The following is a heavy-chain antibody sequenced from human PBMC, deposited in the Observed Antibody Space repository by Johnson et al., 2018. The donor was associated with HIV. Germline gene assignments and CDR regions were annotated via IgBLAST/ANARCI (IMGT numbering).Heavy chain of an antibody. V-gene: IGHV3-30*04. D-gene: IGHD1-26*01. Sequence: VQLVESGGGVVQPGRSLRLSCAASGFTFSSYAMHWVRQAPGKGLEWVAVMSNDDSNKYYVDSVKGRFTISRDNSKNTLYLQMNSLRAEDTAVYYCARGGWELPGREAFDFWGQGTMVTVSS. CDR3: ARGGWELPGREAFDF. J-gene: IGHJ3*01. CDR2: MSNDDSNK. CDR1: GFTFSSYA.